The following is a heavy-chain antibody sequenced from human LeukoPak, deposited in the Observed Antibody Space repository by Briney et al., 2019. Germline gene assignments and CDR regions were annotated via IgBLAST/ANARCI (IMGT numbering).Heavy chain of an antibody. D-gene: IGHD3-10*01. Sequence: SETLSLTCAVYGGSFSGYYWSWIRQPPGKGLEWIGEINHSGSTNYNPSLKSRVTISVDTSKNQFSLKLSSVTAADTAVYYCARGEGITMVRGVTAFDYWGQGTLVTVSS. CDR1: GGSFSGYY. V-gene: IGHV4-34*01. CDR3: ARGEGITMVRGVTAFDY. J-gene: IGHJ4*02. CDR2: INHSGST.